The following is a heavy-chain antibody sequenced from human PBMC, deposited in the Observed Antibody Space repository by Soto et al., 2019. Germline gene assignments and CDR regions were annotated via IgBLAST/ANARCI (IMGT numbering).Heavy chain of an antibody. CDR1: GFTFSIYA. D-gene: IGHD3-22*01. CDR3: AKDQSNSNPLYYFDF. CDR2: MSRTGDNT. J-gene: IGHJ4*02. Sequence: PGGSLRLSCAASGFTFSIYAMTWVRQSPGKGLEWVSSMSRTGDNTYYADSVKGRFTISRDNSKNTPYLQMNSLRAEDTAIYYCAKDQSNSNPLYYFDFWGPGTLVTVSS. V-gene: IGHV3-23*01.